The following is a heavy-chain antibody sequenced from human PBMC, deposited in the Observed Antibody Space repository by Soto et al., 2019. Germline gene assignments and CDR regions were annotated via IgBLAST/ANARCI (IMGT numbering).Heavy chain of an antibody. V-gene: IGHV3-7*01. Sequence: GGSLRLSCAASGFTFSSYWMSWVRQAPGKGLEWVANIKQDGSEKYYVDSVKGRFTISRDNAKNSLYLQMNSLRAEDTAVYYCARLLYDFWDGIDVCGQGTTVTVSS. CDR2: IKQDGSEK. D-gene: IGHD3-3*01. J-gene: IGHJ6*02. CDR3: ARLLYDFWDGIDV. CDR1: GFTFSSYW.